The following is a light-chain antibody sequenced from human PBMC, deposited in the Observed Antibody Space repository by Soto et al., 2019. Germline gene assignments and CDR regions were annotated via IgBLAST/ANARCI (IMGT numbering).Light chain of an antibody. CDR3: SSYTGGNTYWI. CDR2: EVS. V-gene: IGLV2-14*01. Sequence: QSALTQPASVSGSPGQSITISCTGTSSDIGAYNYVSWYQQHPGKAPKVIIFEVSNRPLGVSNRFSGSKSGNTASLTISGLQPEDEADYHCSSYTGGNTYWIFGGGTKVTVL. J-gene: IGLJ3*02. CDR1: SSDIGAYNY.